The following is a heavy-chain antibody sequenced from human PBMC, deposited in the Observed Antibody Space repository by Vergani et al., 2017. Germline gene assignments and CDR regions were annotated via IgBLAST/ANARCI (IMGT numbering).Heavy chain of an antibody. J-gene: IGHJ4*02. CDR2: FDPEDGET. V-gene: IGHV1-24*01. D-gene: IGHD3-3*01. CDR1: GGTFSSYA. CDR3: ATVFITIFGVVRGGFDY. Sequence: QVQLVQSGAEVKKPGSSVKVSCKASGGTFSSYAISWVRQAPGQGLEWLGGFDPEDGETVYAQKFQGRVTMTEDTSTDTAYMKLRSLSSEDTAVYYCATVFITIFGVVRGGFDYWGQGTLVTVSS.